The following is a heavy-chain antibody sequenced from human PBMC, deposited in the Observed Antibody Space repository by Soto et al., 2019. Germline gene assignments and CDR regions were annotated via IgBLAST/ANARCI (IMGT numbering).Heavy chain of an antibody. CDR3: AREGVVPAATNYYYYGMDV. Sequence: PGGSLRLSCASSGFTVSSNYMSLVRQAPGKGLEWVSVIYSGGSTYYADPVKGRFTISRDNSKNTLYLQMNSLRAEDTAVYYCAREGVVPAATNYYYYGMDVWGQGTTVTVSS. CDR2: IYSGGST. V-gene: IGHV3-66*01. D-gene: IGHD2-2*01. J-gene: IGHJ6*02. CDR1: GFTVSSNY.